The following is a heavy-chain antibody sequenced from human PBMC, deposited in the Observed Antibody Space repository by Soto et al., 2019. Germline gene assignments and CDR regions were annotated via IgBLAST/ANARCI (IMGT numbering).Heavy chain of an antibody. V-gene: IGHV4-31*03. J-gene: IGHJ4*02. Sequence: KSSETLSLTCIVSGASIMSGGYYWIWLRQSPGKGLEWIGHIYYTGSTFYSPSLKSRLTISLDTSKNQFSLDLRSVTAADTAMYYCARIEMASIKWGRGTLVTVSS. CDR2: IYYTGST. CDR3: ARIEMASIK. CDR1: GASIMSGGYY.